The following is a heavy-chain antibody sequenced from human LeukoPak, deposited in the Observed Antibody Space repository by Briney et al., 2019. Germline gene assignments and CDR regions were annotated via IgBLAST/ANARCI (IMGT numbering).Heavy chain of an antibody. CDR1: GFTFSSYA. CDR2: ISYDGSNK. Sequence: PGGSLRLSCAASGFTFSSYAMHWVRQAPGKGLEWVAVISYDGSNKYYADSVKGRFTISRDNAKNTLYLQMNSLRAEDTAVYYCAREVTTLDSWGQGTLVTVSS. D-gene: IGHD4-17*01. J-gene: IGHJ4*02. CDR3: AREVTTLDS. V-gene: IGHV3-30-3*01.